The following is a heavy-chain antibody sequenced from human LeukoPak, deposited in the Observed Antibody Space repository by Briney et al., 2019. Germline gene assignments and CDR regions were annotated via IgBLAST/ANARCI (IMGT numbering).Heavy chain of an antibody. V-gene: IGHV3-30*02. Sequence: GGSLRLSCAASGFTFSSYGMHWVRQAPGKGLEWVAFIRFDGSNKYYADSVKGRFTISRDNSKNTLYLQMNSLRAEDTAVYYCAKNGLGYCSGGSCYIDYWGQGTLVTVSS. D-gene: IGHD2-15*01. CDR3: AKNGLGYCSGGSCYIDY. CDR1: GFTFSSYG. J-gene: IGHJ4*02. CDR2: IRFDGSNK.